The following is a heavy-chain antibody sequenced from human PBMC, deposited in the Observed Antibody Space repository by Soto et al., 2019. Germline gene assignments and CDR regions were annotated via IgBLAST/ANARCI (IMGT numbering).Heavy chain of an antibody. CDR3: XXXXXXIAV. J-gene: IGHJ4*02. D-gene: IGHD6-19*01. CDR1: GFTFSSYG. Sequence: QVQLVESGGGVVQPGRSLRLSCAASGFTFSSYGMHWVRQAPGKGLEWVAVIWYDGSNKYYADSVKGRFTISRDNSKNTLYLQMNSLXAXXXXXXXXXXXXXXIAVWGQGTLVTVSS. CDR2: IWYDGSNK. V-gene: IGHV3-33*01.